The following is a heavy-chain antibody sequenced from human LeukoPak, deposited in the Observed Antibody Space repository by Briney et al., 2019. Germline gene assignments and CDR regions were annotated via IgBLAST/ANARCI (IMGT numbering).Heavy chain of an antibody. CDR3: AKGNPDWSIGY. CDR1: GHMFDDYG. V-gene: IGHV3-9*01. CDR2: ISSSSESI. J-gene: IGHJ4*02. D-gene: IGHD3-9*01. Sequence: PGRSLRLSCVGSSGHMFDDYGMHWVRQAPGKGLEWVAGISSSSESIGCAASVKGQFTISRDNAQHSVYLQMNSLRVEDTALYYCAKGNPDWSIGYWGQGTLVTVSA.